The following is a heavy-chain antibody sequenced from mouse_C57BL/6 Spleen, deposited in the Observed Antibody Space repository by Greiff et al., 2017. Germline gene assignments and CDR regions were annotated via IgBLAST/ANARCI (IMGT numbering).Heavy chain of an antibody. J-gene: IGHJ1*03. CDR3: ASSSYPYWYFDV. D-gene: IGHD1-1*01. V-gene: IGHV1-64*01. CDR2: IHPNSGST. Sequence: QVQLQQPGAELVKPGASVKFSCKASGYTFTSYWMHWVKQRPGQGLEWIGMIHPNSGSTNYNEKFKSKATLTVDKSSSTAYMQLSSLTSEDSAVYYCASSSYPYWYFDVWGTGTTVTVSS. CDR1: GYTFTSYW.